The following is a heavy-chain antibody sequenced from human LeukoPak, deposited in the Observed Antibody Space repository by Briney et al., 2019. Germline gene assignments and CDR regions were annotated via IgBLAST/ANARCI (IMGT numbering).Heavy chain of an antibody. CDR3: ARHADSSGYYYYFDY. D-gene: IGHD3-22*01. CDR1: GGSIISYY. V-gene: IGHV4-59*08. CDR2: IYYRGST. Sequence: SETLSLTCTVSGGSIISYYWSWIRQPPGKGLEWIGYIYYRGSTNYNPSLKSRVTISVDTSKNQFSLKLSSVTAADTAVYYCARHADSSGYYYYFDYWGQGTLVTVSS. J-gene: IGHJ4*02.